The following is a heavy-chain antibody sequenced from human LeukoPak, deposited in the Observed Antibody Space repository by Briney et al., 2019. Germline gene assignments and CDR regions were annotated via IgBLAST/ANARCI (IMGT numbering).Heavy chain of an antibody. CDR3: ARHYPMRGVISY. V-gene: IGHV4-39*01. D-gene: IGHD3-10*01. CDR1: GGSISSSSYY. CDR2: IYYSGST. J-gene: IGHJ4*02. Sequence: PSETLSLTCTVSGGSISSSSYYWGWIRQPPGKGLEWIGSIYYSGSTYYNPSLKSRVTISVDTSKNQFSLKLSSVTAADTAVYYCARHYPMRGVISYWGQGTLVTVSS.